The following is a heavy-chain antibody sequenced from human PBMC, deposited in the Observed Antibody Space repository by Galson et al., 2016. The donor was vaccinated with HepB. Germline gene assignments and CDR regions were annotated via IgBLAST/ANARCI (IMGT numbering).Heavy chain of an antibody. CDR1: GFTFSDYG. J-gene: IGHJ6*04. CDR3: ARERVAYFYDGMDV. V-gene: IGHV3-33*01. Sequence: LRLSCAASGFTFSDYGMHWVRQAPGKGLEWVAVIWYDGSNHNYVDSVKGRFTISRDNAKNILYLQMNSLRVEDTAVYYCARERVAYFYDGMDVWGEGTTVSVSS. CDR2: IWYDGSNH.